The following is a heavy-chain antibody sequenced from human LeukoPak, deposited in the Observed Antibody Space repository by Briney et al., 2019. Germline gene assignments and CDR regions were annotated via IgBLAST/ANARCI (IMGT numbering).Heavy chain of an antibody. Sequence: GGSLRLSCAASGFTFSSYWMSWARQAPGKGLEWVANIKQDGSEKYYVDSVKGRFTISRDNAKNSLYLQMNSLRAEDTAVYYCARDLHGWLRLQVFDYWGQGTLVTVSS. D-gene: IGHD5-12*01. CDR3: ARDLHGWLRLQVFDY. CDR2: IKQDGSEK. V-gene: IGHV3-7*01. J-gene: IGHJ4*02. CDR1: GFTFSSYW.